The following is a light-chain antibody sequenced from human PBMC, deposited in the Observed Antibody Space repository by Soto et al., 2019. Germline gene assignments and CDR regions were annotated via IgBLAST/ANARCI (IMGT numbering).Light chain of an antibody. Sequence: SYVLTQPPSVSVAPGKTARIACGGDDIGSKSVHWYRLKSGQAPVLVIYYDSDRPSGIPERLSGSNSGNTATLTITRVEAGDEADYFCQVWDTTSDQAVFGGGTKVTVL. CDR2: YDS. CDR1: DIGSKS. J-gene: IGLJ2*01. CDR3: QVWDTTSDQAV. V-gene: IGLV3-21*04.